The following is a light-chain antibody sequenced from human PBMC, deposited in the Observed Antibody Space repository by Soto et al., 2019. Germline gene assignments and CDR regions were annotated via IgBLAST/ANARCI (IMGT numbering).Light chain of an antibody. V-gene: IGKV1-9*01. Sequence: DIQLTQSPSFLSASVGDRVTITCRASQGISSYLAWYQQKPGKAPKLLIYVVSTLESGVPSRFSGSGSWTEFTLTISSLQPEYFATYYCQQLNSYPITFGQGTRLEIK. CDR3: QQLNSYPIT. CDR1: QGISSY. J-gene: IGKJ5*01. CDR2: VVS.